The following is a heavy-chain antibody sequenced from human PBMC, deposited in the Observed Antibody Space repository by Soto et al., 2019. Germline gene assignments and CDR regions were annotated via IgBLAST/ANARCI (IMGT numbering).Heavy chain of an antibody. J-gene: IGHJ4*02. CDR2: ISINGNS. V-gene: IGHV4-4*07. D-gene: IGHD1-7*01. Sequence: QVQVKESGPGLVKLSDTLSPTCPVSGGSFPVNSGSGIRQSAGKGLEWLGRISINGNSHYHPSLRSRVTMSIETSKNQFSLNLRSVTAADTAVYYCARESGDNWTYEVDWGQGTLVTVSS. CDR1: GGSFPVNS. CDR3: ARESGDNWTYEVD.